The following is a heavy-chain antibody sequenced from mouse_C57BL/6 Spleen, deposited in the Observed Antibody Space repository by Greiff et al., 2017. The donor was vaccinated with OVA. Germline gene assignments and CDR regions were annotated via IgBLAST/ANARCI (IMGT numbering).Heavy chain of an antibody. V-gene: IGHV1-18*01. J-gene: IGHJ4*01. Sequence: VQLKESGPELVKPGASVKIPCKASGYTFTDYNMDWVKQSHGKSLEWIGDINPNNGGTSYNQKFKGKATLTVDKSSSTAYMELRSLTSEDTAVYYCARGHYGSGGYYDAMDYWGQGASVTVSS. CDR1: GYTFTDYN. CDR3: ARGHYGSGGYYDAMDY. CDR2: INPNNGGT. D-gene: IGHD1-1*01.